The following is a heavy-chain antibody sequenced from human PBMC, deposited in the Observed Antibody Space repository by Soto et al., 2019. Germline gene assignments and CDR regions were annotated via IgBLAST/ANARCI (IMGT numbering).Heavy chain of an antibody. Sequence: GGSLRLSCAASGFTFSSYGMHWVRQAPGKGLEWVAVISYDGSNKYYADSVKGRFTISRDNSKNTLYLQMNSLRAEDTAVYYCAKGLLYYYDSSGYHDYWGQGTLVTVSS. CDR2: ISYDGSNK. D-gene: IGHD3-22*01. J-gene: IGHJ4*02. CDR1: GFTFSSYG. V-gene: IGHV3-30*18. CDR3: AKGLLYYYDSSGYHDY.